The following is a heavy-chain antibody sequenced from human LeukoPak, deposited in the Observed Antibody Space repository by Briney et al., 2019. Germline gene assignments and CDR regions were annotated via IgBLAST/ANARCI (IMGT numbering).Heavy chain of an antibody. Sequence: PSETLSLTCAVYGGSFSGYYWSWIRQPPGKGLEWIGEINHSGSTNYNPSLKSRVTISVDTSKNQFSLKLSSVTAADTAVYYCARGANWGLDWGQGTLVTVSS. CDR1: GGSFSGYY. J-gene: IGHJ4*02. CDR2: INHSGST. V-gene: IGHV4-34*01. CDR3: ARGANWGLD. D-gene: IGHD7-27*01.